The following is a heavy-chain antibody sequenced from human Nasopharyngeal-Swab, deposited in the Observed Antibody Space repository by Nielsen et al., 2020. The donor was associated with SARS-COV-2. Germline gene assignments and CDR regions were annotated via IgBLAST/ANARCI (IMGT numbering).Heavy chain of an antibody. V-gene: IGHV4-34*01. D-gene: IGHD1-26*01. CDR1: GGSFSGYY. CDR2: INHSGST. J-gene: IGHJ4*02. CDR3: AGVGATRSLDY. Sequence: SETLSLTCAVYGGSFSGYYWSWIRQPPGKGLEWIGEINHSGSTNYNPSLKRRVTISVDTSKNQFSLKLSSVTAADTAVYYCAGVGATRSLDYWGQGTLVTVSS.